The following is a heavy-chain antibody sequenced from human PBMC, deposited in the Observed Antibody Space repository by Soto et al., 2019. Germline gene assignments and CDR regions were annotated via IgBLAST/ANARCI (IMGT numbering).Heavy chain of an antibody. CDR2: IIPIFGTA. CDR1: GGTFSSYA. D-gene: IGHD6-13*01. CDR3: ARVLHRRAAAGTTYFDY. Sequence: QVQLVQSGAEVKKPGSSVKVSCKASGGTFSSYAISWVRQAPGQGLEWMGGIIPIFGTANYAQKFQGRVTITADESTSKVYVALSSLRSEDTAVYYGARVLHRRAAAGTTYFDYWGQGTLVTVSS. V-gene: IGHV1-69*12. J-gene: IGHJ4*02.